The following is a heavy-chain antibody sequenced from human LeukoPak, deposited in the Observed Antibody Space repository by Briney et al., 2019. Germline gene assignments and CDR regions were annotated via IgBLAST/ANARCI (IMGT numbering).Heavy chain of an antibody. CDR3: AKSVLVGATVPYYFDY. CDR2: ISGSGGST. CDR1: GFTFSSYA. D-gene: IGHD1-26*01. V-gene: IGHV3-23*01. J-gene: IGHJ4*02. Sequence: GGTLRLSCAASGFTFSSYAMSWVRQAPGKGLEWVSAISGSGGSTYYADSVKGRFTISRDNSKNTLYLQMNSLRAEDTAVYYCAKSVLVGATVPYYFDYWGQGTLVTVSS.